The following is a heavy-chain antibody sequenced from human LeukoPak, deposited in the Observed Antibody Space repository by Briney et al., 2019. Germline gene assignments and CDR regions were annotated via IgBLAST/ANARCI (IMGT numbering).Heavy chain of an antibody. Sequence: PGGSLRLSCAASGFTFSDYYMSWIRQAPGKGLELVSYISSSGSTIYYADSVKGRFTISRDNAKNSLYLQMNSLRAGDTAVYYCARDNRYVDGMDVWGQGTTVTVSS. CDR2: ISSSGSTI. D-gene: IGHD5-12*01. V-gene: IGHV3-11*01. CDR1: GFTFSDYY. J-gene: IGHJ6*02. CDR3: ARDNRYVDGMDV.